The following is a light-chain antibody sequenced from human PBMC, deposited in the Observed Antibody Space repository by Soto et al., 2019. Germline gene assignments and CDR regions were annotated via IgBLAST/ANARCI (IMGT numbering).Light chain of an antibody. CDR3: QQNNKWPPVT. J-gene: IGKJ4*01. Sequence: EVVMTQSPATVSVSPGEGVTLSCRASQTISNDLAWYQQKPGQAPRLLIYGASTRATGVPARFSGGGSGTEFTLPISSLQSEDFAFYYCQQNNKWPPVTFGGGNKVEIK. V-gene: IGKV3-15*01. CDR1: QTISND. CDR2: GAS.